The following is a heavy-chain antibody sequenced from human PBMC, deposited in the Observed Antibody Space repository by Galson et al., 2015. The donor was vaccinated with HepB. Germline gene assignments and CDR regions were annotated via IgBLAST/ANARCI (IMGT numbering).Heavy chain of an antibody. D-gene: IGHD6-19*01. V-gene: IGHV1-24*01. J-gene: IGHJ4*02. CDR1: GYTLTELS. CDR3: ATAGAHIPRSGWYEN. Sequence: SVKVSCKVSGYTLTELSMHWVRQAPGKGLEWMGGFDPEDGETIYAQKFQGRVTMTEDTSTDTAYMELSSLRSEDTAVYYCATAGAHIPRSGWYENWGRGTLVTVSS. CDR2: FDPEDGET.